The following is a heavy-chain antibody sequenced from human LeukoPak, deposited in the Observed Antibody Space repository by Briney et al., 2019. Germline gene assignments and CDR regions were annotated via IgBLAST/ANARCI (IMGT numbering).Heavy chain of an antibody. Sequence: GGSLRLSCAASGFTFSSYSTNWVRQAPGKGLEWVSSISSSSSYIYYADSVKGRFTISRDNAKNSLYLQMNSLRAEDTAVYYCAREEENYYDSSGYYSCAFDIWGQGTMVTVSS. CDR1: GFTFSSYS. J-gene: IGHJ3*02. V-gene: IGHV3-21*01. CDR3: AREEENYYDSSGYYSCAFDI. D-gene: IGHD3-22*01. CDR2: ISSSSSYI.